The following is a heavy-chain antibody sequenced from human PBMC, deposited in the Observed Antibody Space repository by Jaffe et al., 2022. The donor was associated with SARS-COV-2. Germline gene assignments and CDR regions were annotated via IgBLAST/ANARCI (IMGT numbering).Heavy chain of an antibody. D-gene: IGHD3-16*02. CDR1: GGSIRSGGYD. J-gene: IGHJ4*02. CDR3: AREPHIVITFGGVIV. CDR2: IHYSGST. Sequence: QVQLQESGPGLVKPSQTLSLTCTVSGGSIRSGGYDWSWIRQHPGKGLEWIGYIHYSGSTYYNPSLKSRVTISIDTSKNQFSLKLSSVTAADTAIYYCAREPHIVITFGGVIVWGQGTLVTVSS. V-gene: IGHV4-31*03.